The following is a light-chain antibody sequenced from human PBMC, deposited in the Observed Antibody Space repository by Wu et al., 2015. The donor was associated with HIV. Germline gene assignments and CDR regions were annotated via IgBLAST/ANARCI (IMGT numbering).Light chain of an antibody. CDR1: QSVSSY. J-gene: IGKJ4*01. CDR2: DTS. CDR3: QHRYNWPLT. Sequence: EIVLTQSPATLSLSPGERATLSCRASQSVSSYLAWYQHKPGQPPRLLIYDTSNRATGIPARFSGSGSETDFTLTISSLGPEDSALYYCQHRYNWPLTFGGGTKVEIK. V-gene: IGKV3-11*01.